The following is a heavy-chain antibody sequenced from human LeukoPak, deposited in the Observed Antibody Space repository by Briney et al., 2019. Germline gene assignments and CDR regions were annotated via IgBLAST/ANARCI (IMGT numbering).Heavy chain of an antibody. CDR1: GGSISSSSYY. CDR2: IYYNGNT. CDR3: ARDRVVVAATRYYYYGMDV. V-gene: IGHV4-61*01. Sequence: PSETLSLTCTVSGGSISSSSYYWSWIRQPPGKGLEWIGYIYYNGNTNYNPSLKSRVTISVDTSKNQFSLKLSSVTAADTAVYYCARDRVVVAATRYYYYGMDVWGQGTTVTVSS. J-gene: IGHJ6*02. D-gene: IGHD2-15*01.